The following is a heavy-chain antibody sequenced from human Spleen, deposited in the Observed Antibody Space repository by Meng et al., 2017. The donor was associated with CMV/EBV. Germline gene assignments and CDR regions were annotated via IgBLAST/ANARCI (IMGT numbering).Heavy chain of an antibody. CDR2: IRYDGSNK. CDR3: AKAYSSSWYREYYNF. Sequence: GESLKISCAASGFTFSSYGMHWVRQAPGKGLEWVAFIRYDGSNKYYADSVKGRFTISRDNSKNTLYLQMNSLRAEDAAVYYCAKAYSSSWYREYYNFWGQGTLVTVSS. J-gene: IGHJ4*02. CDR1: GFTFSSYG. D-gene: IGHD6-13*01. V-gene: IGHV3-30*02.